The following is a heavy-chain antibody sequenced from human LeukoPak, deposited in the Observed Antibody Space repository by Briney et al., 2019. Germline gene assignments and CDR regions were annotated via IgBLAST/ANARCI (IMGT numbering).Heavy chain of an antibody. D-gene: IGHD2-2*01. V-gene: IGHV4-38-2*02. CDR2: IYHSGST. CDR3: ARDCSSTSCRRGWFDP. Sequence: PSETLSLTCTVSGYSISSGYYWGWIRQPPGKGLEWIGSIYHSGSTYYNPSLKSRVTISVDTSKNQFSLKLSSVTAADTAVYYCARDCSSTSCRRGWFDPLGPGNPGRRLL. CDR1: GYSISSGYY. J-gene: IGHJ5*02.